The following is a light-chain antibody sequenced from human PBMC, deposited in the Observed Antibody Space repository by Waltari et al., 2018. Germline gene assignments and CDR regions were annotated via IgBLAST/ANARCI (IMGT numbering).Light chain of an antibody. Sequence: DIQVTQSPSTLSASVGDRVTITCRASQDLNRWLAWYQQKPGTAPKLLIFKASRLQRGVPSRFIGSSSGTEVTLTSSSLQPDDFATYYCQQYDGHGRTFGQGTKVEI. CDR3: QQYDGHGRT. J-gene: IGKJ1*01. CDR2: KAS. CDR1: QDLNRW. V-gene: IGKV1-5*03.